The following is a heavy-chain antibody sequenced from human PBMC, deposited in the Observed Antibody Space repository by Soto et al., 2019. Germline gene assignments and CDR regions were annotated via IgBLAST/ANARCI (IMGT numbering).Heavy chain of an antibody. J-gene: IGHJ5*02. Sequence: SETLSLTCIVSGGSITSYHWSWIRQFPEKGLGWIAYTSYTGNTNYKPSFQSRVTISIDTSKNQLSLKMTSMTAADTAVYYCAREGSFGSGNPWNFDPWGQGTLVTVSS. CDR3: AREGSFGSGNPWNFDP. D-gene: IGHD3-10*01. CDR1: GGSITSYH. V-gene: IGHV4-59*01. CDR2: TSYTGNT.